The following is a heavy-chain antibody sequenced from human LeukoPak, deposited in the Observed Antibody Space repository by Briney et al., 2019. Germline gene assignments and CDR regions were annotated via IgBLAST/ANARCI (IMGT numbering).Heavy chain of an antibody. J-gene: IGHJ4*02. CDR2: IIPILGIA. CDR3: ARDHNPVVVVPAAILEIDY. D-gene: IGHD2-2*01. V-gene: IGHV1-69*04. Sequence: SVKVSCKASGGTFSSYAISWVRQAPGQGLEWMGRIIPILGIANYAQKFQGRVTITADKSTSTAYMELSSLRSEDTAVYYCARDHNPVVVVPAAILEIDYWGQGTLVTVSS. CDR1: GGTFSSYA.